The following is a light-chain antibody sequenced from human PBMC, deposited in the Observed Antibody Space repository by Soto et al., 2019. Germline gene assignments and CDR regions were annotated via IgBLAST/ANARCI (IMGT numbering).Light chain of an antibody. CDR2: DTS. Sequence: EIVLTQSPGTLCFCPGERATLSCTASQSLSSNFLAWYQQKPGQAPRLLIYDTSSRATGIPDRFSGSWSGTDFTLTISSLEPEDFAVYYCQQRSNWITFGQGTRLEIK. CDR3: QQRSNWIT. J-gene: IGKJ5*01. V-gene: IGKV3D-20*02. CDR1: QSLSSNF.